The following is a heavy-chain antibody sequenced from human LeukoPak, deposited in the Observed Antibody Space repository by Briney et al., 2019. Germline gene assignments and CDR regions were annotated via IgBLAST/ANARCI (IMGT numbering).Heavy chain of an antibody. J-gene: IGHJ4*02. CDR3: ARPLYGSGIAHY. D-gene: IGHD3-10*01. V-gene: IGHV1-2*02. Sequence: ASVKVSCKASGYTFTGYYMHWVRQAPGQGLEWMGWINPNSGGTNYAQKFQGRVTMTRDTSISTAYMELSSLRSEDTAVYYSARPLYGSGIAHYWGQGTLVTVSS. CDR2: INPNSGGT. CDR1: GYTFTGYY.